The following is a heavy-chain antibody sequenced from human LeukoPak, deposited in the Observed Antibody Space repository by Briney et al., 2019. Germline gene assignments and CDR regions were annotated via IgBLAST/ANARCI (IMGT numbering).Heavy chain of an antibody. J-gene: IGHJ5*02. Sequence: SETLSLTCTVSGGSISSSSYYWGWLRQPPGTGLEWIGSIYYSGSTYYNPSLKSRVTISVDTSKNQFSLKLSSVTAADTAVYYCARHGWVRDAKLNWFDPWGQGTLVTVSS. CDR3: ARHGWVRDAKLNWFDP. V-gene: IGHV4-39*01. CDR1: GGSISSSSYY. CDR2: IYYSGST. D-gene: IGHD3-10*01.